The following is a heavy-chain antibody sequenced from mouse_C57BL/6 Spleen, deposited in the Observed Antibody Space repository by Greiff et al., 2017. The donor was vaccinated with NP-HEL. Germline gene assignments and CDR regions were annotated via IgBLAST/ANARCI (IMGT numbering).Heavy chain of an antibody. Sequence: QVQLQQSGAELVMPGASVKLSCKASGYTFTSYWMHWVKQRPGQGLEWIGEIDPSDSYTNYNQKFKGKSTLTVDKSSSTAYMQLSSLTSEDSAVYYCAKMYYYGVGAMGYWGQGTSVTVSS. D-gene: IGHD1-1*01. CDR3: AKMYYYGVGAMGY. J-gene: IGHJ4*01. CDR1: GYTFTSYW. CDR2: IDPSDSYT. V-gene: IGHV1-69*01.